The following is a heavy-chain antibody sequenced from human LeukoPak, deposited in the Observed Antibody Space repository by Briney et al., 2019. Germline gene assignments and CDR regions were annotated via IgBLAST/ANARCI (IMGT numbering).Heavy chain of an antibody. CDR2: IYYSGST. CDR3: ARRSFDYGDPSFDY. D-gene: IGHD4-17*01. V-gene: IGHV4-59*01. Sequence: SETLSLTCTVSGGSISSYYWSWIRQPPGKGLEWIGYIYYSGSTNYNPSLKSRATIPVDTSKNQFSLKLSSVTAADTAVYYCARRSFDYGDPSFDYWGQGTLVTVSS. J-gene: IGHJ4*02. CDR1: GGSISSYY.